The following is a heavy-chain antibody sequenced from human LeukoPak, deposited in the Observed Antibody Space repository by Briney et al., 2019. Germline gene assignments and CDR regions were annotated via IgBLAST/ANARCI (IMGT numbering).Heavy chain of an antibody. CDR2: IYYSGST. V-gene: IGHV4-39*01. CDR1: GGSISSSSYY. Sequence: SETLSLTCTVSGGSISSSSYYWGWIRQPPGKGLEWIGSIYYSGSTYYNPSLKSRVTISVDTSKNQFSLKLSSVTAADTAVYYCARGLPWYFDCWGQGTLVTVSS. J-gene: IGHJ4*02. CDR3: ARGLPWYFDC.